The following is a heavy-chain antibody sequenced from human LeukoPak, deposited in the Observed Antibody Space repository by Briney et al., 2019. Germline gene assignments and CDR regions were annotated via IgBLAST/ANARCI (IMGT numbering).Heavy chain of an antibody. CDR2: IRYDGSNK. J-gene: IGHJ4*02. Sequence: GGSLRLSCAASGFTSSSYGMHWVRQAPGKGLEWVAFIRYDGSNKYYADSVKGRFTISRDNSKNTLYLQMNSLRAEDTAVYYCAKFSYGLLWFGELSHFDYWGQGTLVTVSS. CDR3: AKFSYGLLWFGELSHFDY. V-gene: IGHV3-30*02. D-gene: IGHD3-10*01. CDR1: GFTSSSYG.